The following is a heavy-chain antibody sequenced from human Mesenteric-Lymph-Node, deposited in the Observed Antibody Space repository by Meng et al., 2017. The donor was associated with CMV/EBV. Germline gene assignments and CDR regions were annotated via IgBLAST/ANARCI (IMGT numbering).Heavy chain of an antibody. CDR1: GFTFNIYA. D-gene: IGHD3-9*01. Sequence: GESLKISCAASGFTFNIYAMDWVRQAPGKGLEWVSYISSSGSTIYYADSVKGRFTISRDNAKNSLYLQMNSLRAEDTAVYYCARAPYFDWLLFASYYFDYWGQGTLVTVSS. CDR3: ARAPYFDWLLFASYYFDY. J-gene: IGHJ4*02. V-gene: IGHV3-48*04. CDR2: ISSSGSTI.